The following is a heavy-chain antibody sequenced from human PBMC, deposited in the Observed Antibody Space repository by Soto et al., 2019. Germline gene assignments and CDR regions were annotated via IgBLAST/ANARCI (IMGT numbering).Heavy chain of an antibody. CDR2: ITWNGDNV. CDR3: AKDTGPN. J-gene: IGHJ4*02. Sequence: GGSLRLSCAASGLNFDDYAMHWVRQVPGKGLEWVSGITWNGDNVAYADSVKGRFTISRDNAKNSLYLQMNSLRAEDTAFYYCAKDTGPNWGQGTLVTVSS. CDR1: GLNFDDYA. V-gene: IGHV3-9*01.